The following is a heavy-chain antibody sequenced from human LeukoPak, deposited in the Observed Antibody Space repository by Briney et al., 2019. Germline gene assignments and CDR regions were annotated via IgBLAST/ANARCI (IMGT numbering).Heavy chain of an antibody. V-gene: IGHV3-23*01. CDR2: ISGSGGST. J-gene: IGHJ4*02. D-gene: IGHD4-11*01. CDR1: GFTFSSYA. CDR3: AKDPPVLTTVTTVHDY. Sequence: PGGSLRLSCAASGFTFSSYAMSWGPHAPGKGVEWVSAISGSGGSTYYEDSVKGRVTISRDNSKNTLYLQMTSLRPEDTAVSYCAKDPPVLTTVTTVHDYWGQGTLVTVSS.